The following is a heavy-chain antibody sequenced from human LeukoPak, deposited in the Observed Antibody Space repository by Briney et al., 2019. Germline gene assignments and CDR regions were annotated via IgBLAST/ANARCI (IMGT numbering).Heavy chain of an antibody. Sequence: LETLSLTCAVYGGSFSGYYWSWIRQPPGEGLEWIGEINHSGSTNYNPSLKSRVTISVDTSKNQFSLKLSSVTAADTAVYYCARGERPLDYWGQGTLVTVSS. J-gene: IGHJ4*02. CDR3: ARGERPLDY. CDR2: INHSGST. CDR1: GGSFSGYY. V-gene: IGHV4-34*01.